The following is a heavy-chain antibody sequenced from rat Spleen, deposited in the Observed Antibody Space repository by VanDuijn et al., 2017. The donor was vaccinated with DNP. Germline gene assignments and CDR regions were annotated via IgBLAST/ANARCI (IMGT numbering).Heavy chain of an antibody. D-gene: IGHD1-3*01. V-gene: IGHV3-1*01. CDR1: GYSITSNY. CDR3: ARYRTGGYYYFDY. J-gene: IGHJ2*01. CDR2: IRHRGST. Sequence: EVQLQESGPGLVKPSQSLSLTCSVTGYSITSNYWGWIRKFPGNKMEWIGQIRHRGSTSYNPSLKSLISITRDTSKNQFFLRLNSVPTEDTATYYWARYRTGGYYYFDYWGQGVMVTVSS.